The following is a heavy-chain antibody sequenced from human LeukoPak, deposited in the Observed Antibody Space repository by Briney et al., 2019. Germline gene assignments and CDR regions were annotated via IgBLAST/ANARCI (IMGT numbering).Heavy chain of an antibody. CDR2: INSVGSST. Sequence: PGGSLRLSCAASGFTFSSYWMHWVRQAPGKGLVWVSRINSVGSSTSYADSVKGQFTISRDNAKNTLYLQMNSLRAEDTAVYYCARGHIVVLTAPDYWGQGTLVTVSS. V-gene: IGHV3-74*01. CDR3: ARGHIVVLTAPDY. D-gene: IGHD2-21*02. J-gene: IGHJ4*02. CDR1: GFTFSSYW.